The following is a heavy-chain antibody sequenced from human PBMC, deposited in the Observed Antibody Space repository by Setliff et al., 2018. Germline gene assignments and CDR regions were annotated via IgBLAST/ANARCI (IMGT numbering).Heavy chain of an antibody. J-gene: IGHJ6*02. D-gene: IGHD5-18*01. Sequence: GGSLRLSCVASGFAISSCWMSWVRLAPGRGLEWVSVFTGGPAGGNTFYADSVRGRFTISRDNSKNTLYLQMNSLRAEDTAVYYCAKGEYSYGNNYYYYDMDVWGQGTTVTVSS. CDR3: AKGEYSYGNNYYYYDMDV. CDR2: FTGGPAGGNT. V-gene: IGHV3-23*01. CDR1: GFAISSCW.